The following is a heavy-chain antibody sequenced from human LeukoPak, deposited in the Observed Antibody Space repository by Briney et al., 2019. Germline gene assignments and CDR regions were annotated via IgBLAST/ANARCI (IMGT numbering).Heavy chain of an antibody. CDR3: AKELAATGSYYFDY. J-gene: IGHJ4*02. Sequence: SGGSMRLSCAASGFTFSSYGMSWVRQAPGKGLEWVSAISGSGGNTYYADSVKGRFTISRDNSKNTLYLQMNSLRAEDTAIYYCAKELAATGSYYFDYWGQGTLVTVSS. CDR1: GFTFSSYG. V-gene: IGHV3-23*01. D-gene: IGHD6-13*01. CDR2: ISGSGGNT.